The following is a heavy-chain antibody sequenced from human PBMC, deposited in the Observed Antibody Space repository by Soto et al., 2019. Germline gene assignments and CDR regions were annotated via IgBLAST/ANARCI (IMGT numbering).Heavy chain of an antibody. CDR2: IKQDGSEK. V-gene: IGHV3-7*01. J-gene: IGHJ6*02. D-gene: IGHD2-15*01. CDR1: GFTFSSYW. CDR3: ARDPSVVVVAATHYYYYGMDV. Sequence: PGGSLRLSCAASGFTFSSYWMSWVRQAPGKGLEWVANIKQDGSEKYYVDSVKGRFTISRDNAKNSLYLQMNSLRAEDTAVYYCARDPSVVVVAATHYYYYGMDVWGQGTTVTVSS.